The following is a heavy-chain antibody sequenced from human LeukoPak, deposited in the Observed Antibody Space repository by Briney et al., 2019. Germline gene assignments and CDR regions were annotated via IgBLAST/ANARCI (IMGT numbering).Heavy chain of an antibody. CDR2: FSGSNDNT. J-gene: IGHJ4*02. CDR1: GFTFNNYA. D-gene: IGHD2-15*01. CDR3: AKGQRWELPLDY. Sequence: AGGSLRLYCAASGFTFNNYAMSWVRQAPGKGLERVSAFSGSNDNTYYADSVKGRFTISRDNSKNTLYLQMNSLRAEDTALYYCAKGQRWELPLDYWGQGTLVTVSS. V-gene: IGHV3-23*01.